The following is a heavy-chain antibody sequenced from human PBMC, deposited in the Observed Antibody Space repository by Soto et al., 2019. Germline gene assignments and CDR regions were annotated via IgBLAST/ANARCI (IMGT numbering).Heavy chain of an antibody. J-gene: IGHJ3*02. D-gene: IGHD1-26*01. CDR1: GYTFTGYY. CDR2: INPNSGGT. CDR3: AREGVGATMADAFDI. V-gene: IGHV1-2*04. Sequence: ASVKVSCKASGYTFTGYYMHWVRQAPGQGLEWMGWINPNSGGTNYAQKFQGWVTMTRDTSISTAYMELSRLRSDDTAVYYCAREGVGATMADAFDIWGQGQWSPSPQ.